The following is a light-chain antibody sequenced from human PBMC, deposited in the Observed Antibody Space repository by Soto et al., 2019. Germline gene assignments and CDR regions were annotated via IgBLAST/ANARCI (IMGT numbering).Light chain of an antibody. CDR3: QEYDSSPPIT. V-gene: IGKV3-20*01. Sequence: EIVFTQCPGTMSLYTGERATLSCRASQSVSSSSLAWYQQKPGQAPRLLMYGVSYRATGIPDRFSGGGSGTDFTLTISSLQPEDFAVYYCQEYDSSPPITVGQGTRVDIK. CDR2: GVS. J-gene: IGKJ5*01. CDR1: QSVSSSS.